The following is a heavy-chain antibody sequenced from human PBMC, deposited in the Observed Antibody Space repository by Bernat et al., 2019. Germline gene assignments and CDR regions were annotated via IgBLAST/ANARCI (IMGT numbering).Heavy chain of an antibody. Sequence: EVELVESGGGLVQPGGSPRLSCAASGFNFNIYAMHWVRQAPGKGLEFLSSVLGNGAKPQYASSVKGRFTISRDNSKNTLYLQMGSLRPDDTALYYCARDKDGGYAFDYWGQGTLVTVSS. V-gene: IGHV3-64*01. D-gene: IGHD5-12*01. CDR3: ARDKDGGYAFDY. CDR1: GFNFNIYA. J-gene: IGHJ4*02. CDR2: VLGNGAKP.